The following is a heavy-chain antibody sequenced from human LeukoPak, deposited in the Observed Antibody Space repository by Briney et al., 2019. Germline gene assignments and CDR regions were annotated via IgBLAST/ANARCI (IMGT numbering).Heavy chain of an antibody. CDR3: AKDSGPHDYYDSSGYYSDY. V-gene: IGHV3-21*01. CDR2: ISGSSSSI. J-gene: IGHJ4*02. Sequence: GGSLRLSCAASGFTFSSYSLNWVRQAPGKGLEWVSSISGSSSSIYYADSVMGRFTISRDNAKSSLYLQMNSLRAEDTAVYYCAKDSGPHDYYDSSGYYSDYWGQGTLVTVSS. CDR1: GFTFSSYS. D-gene: IGHD3-22*01.